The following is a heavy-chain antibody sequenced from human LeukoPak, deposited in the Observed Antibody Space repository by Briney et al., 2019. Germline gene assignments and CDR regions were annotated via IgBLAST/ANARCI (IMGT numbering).Heavy chain of an antibody. D-gene: IGHD5-12*01. CDR3: ARSIPSGYDSPLVDY. CDR1: GYTFTSYG. V-gene: IGHV1-18*01. CDR2: ISAYNGNT. Sequence: ASVKVSCKASGYTFTSYGISWVRQAPGQGLEWMGWISAYNGNTNYAQKLQGRVTMTTDTSTSTAYMELRSLRSDDTAVYYCARSIPSGYDSPLVDYWGQGTLVIVSS. J-gene: IGHJ4*02.